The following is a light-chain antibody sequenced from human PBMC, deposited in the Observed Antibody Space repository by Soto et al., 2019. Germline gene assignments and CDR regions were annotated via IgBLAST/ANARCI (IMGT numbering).Light chain of an antibody. J-gene: IGKJ3*01. CDR2: AAS. V-gene: IGKV1-27*01. Sequence: DIPMTQSPSSLSASVGDRVTITCRASQGISNYVAWYQQKPGTAPKVLISAASTLQSGIPSRFSGSGFGTDFTLTISSLQSEDLAVYFCQQYSDWPLTFGPGTKVDI. CDR1: QGISNY. CDR3: QQYSDWPLT.